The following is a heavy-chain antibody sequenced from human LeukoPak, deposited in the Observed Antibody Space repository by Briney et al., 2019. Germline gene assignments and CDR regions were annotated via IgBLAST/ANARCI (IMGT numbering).Heavy chain of an antibody. CDR3: TSQTPLYYDSSGYPSDY. D-gene: IGHD3-22*01. J-gene: IGHJ4*02. CDR1: GFTFSGSA. CDR2: IRSKANSYAT. Sequence: GGSLRLSCAASGFTFSGSAMHWVRQASGKGLEWVGRIRSKANSYATAYAASVKGRFTISRDDSKNTAYLQMNSLKTEDTAVYYCTSQTPLYYDSSGYPSDYWGQGTLVTVSS. V-gene: IGHV3-73*01.